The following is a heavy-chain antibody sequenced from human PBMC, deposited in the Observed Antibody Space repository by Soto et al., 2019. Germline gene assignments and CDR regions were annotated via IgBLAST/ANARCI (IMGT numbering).Heavy chain of an antibody. Sequence: GGALRLSCAASGFTFSGYAMSWVRQSPGKGLEWVSAISGSGGSTYYADSVKGRFTISRDNSKNTLYLQMNSLRAEDTAVYYCAKDFAGGYGSGSPIDYWGQGTLVTVSS. D-gene: IGHD3-10*01. CDR2: ISGSGGST. V-gene: IGHV3-23*01. CDR3: AKDFAGGYGSGSPIDY. J-gene: IGHJ4*02. CDR1: GFTFSGYA.